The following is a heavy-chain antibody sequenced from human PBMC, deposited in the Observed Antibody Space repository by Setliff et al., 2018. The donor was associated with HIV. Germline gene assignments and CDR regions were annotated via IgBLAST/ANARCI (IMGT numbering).Heavy chain of an antibody. J-gene: IGHJ3*02. CDR2: ILPVSGAA. Sequence: SVKVSCKASGDTFNNYAIGWVRQAPGQGLEWMGGILPVSGAANYAQKFQGRVTITTDESTSTAYMELSSLRSEDTAVYYCARGHSYGDTYSGSYGAFDTWGQGTKVTVSS. CDR1: GDTFNNYA. CDR3: ARGHSYGDTYSGSYGAFDT. V-gene: IGHV1-69*05. D-gene: IGHD1-26*01.